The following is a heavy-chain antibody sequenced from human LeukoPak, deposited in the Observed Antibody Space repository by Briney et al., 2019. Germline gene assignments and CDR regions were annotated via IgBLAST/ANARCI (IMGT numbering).Heavy chain of an antibody. J-gene: IGHJ4*02. CDR3: ARDAIERGRTVPTY. D-gene: IGHD5-12*01. Sequence: SVKVSCKASGGTFSSYAISWVRQAPGQGLEWMGRIIPILGIANYAQKFQGRVTMTRDTSTSTVYMELSSLRSEDTAVYYCARDAIERGRTVPTYWGQGTLVTVSS. V-gene: IGHV1-69*04. CDR2: IIPILGIA. CDR1: GGTFSSYA.